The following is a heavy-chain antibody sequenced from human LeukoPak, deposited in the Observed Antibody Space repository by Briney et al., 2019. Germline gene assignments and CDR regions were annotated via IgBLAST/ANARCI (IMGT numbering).Heavy chain of an antibody. CDR2: ISSSGSTI. CDR3: ARRGYSSSIDY. D-gene: IGHD6-6*01. J-gene: IGHJ4*02. Sequence: PGGSLRLSCAASGFTFSSYSMNWVRQAPGKGLEWVSYISSSGSTIYYADSVKGRFTISRDNAKNSLYLQMNSLRAEDTAVYYCARRGYSSSIDYWGQGTLVTVSS. V-gene: IGHV3-48*04. CDR1: GFTFSSYS.